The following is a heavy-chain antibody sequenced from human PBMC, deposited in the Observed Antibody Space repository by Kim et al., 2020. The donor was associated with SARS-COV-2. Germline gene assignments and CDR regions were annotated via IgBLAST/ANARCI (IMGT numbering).Heavy chain of an antibody. CDR1: GDSVSSNSAA. CDR3: ARERRTYQCSGSYSMDWFDP. Sequence: SQTLSLTCAISGDSVSSNSAAWNWIRQSPSRGLEWLGRTYYRSKWYIDYATSVKSRISINPDTSKNQFSLQLNSVTPEDTAVYYCARERRTYQCSGSYSMDWFDPWGQGTLVTVSS. V-gene: IGHV6-1*01. J-gene: IGHJ5*02. CDR2: TYYRSKWYI. D-gene: IGHD3-10*02.